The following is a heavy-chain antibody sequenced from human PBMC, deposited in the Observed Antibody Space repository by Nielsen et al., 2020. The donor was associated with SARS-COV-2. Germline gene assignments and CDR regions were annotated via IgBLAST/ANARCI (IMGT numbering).Heavy chain of an antibody. D-gene: IGHD3-10*01. J-gene: IGHJ5*02. CDR1: EDTFSDYY. V-gene: IGHV1-46*01. CDR2: INLRTGSR. CDR3: ARGPHISVVRGEGGWFDP. Sequence: ASVKVSCKASEDTFSDYYLHWVRQAPGQGLEWMGIINLRTGSRTYAQNFQARISMTRDMSTSTAYMELSGLRSEDTALYYCARGPHISVVRGEGGWFDPWGQRTLVTVSS.